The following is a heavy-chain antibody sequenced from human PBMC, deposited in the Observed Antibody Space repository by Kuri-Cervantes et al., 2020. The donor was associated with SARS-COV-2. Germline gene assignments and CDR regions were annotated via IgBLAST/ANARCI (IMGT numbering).Heavy chain of an antibody. CDR1: GFTFSNYG. CDR2: ISYDGSDR. Sequence: GESLKISCAASGFTFSNYGMHWVRQAPGKGLEWVAVISYDGSDRYYADSVKGRFTISRDNSKNTLSLQMNSLRPEDTAVYYCARQSGSYATTDYWGQGTLVTVSS. J-gene: IGHJ4*02. CDR3: ARQSGSYATTDY. D-gene: IGHD1-26*01. V-gene: IGHV3-30*03.